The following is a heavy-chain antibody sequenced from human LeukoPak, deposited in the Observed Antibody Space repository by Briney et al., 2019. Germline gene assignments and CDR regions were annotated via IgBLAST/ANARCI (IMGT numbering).Heavy chain of an antibody. CDR1: GGSFSDYY. V-gene: IGHV4-34*01. Sequence: SETLSLTCAVYGGSFSDYYWTWIRQPPGKGLEWIGEIHHSGSTNYNPSLKSRITISVDTSKNQFSLKLNSMTAADTAVYYCARGSNWYLWGNWFDPWGQGTLVTVSS. CDR3: ARGSNWYLWGNWFDP. D-gene: IGHD6-13*01. CDR2: IHHSGST. J-gene: IGHJ5*02.